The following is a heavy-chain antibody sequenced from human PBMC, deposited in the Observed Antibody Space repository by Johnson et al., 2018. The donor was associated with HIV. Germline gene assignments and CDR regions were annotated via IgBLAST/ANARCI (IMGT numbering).Heavy chain of an antibody. CDR3: AKGGSGTTRIRAQKGAFDI. D-gene: IGHD6-19*01. CDR2: IRYDGSNK. J-gene: IGHJ3*02. V-gene: IGHV3-30*02. Sequence: QEQLVESGGGVVQPGGSLRLSCAASGFTFSSFGMHWVRQAPGKGLEWVAFIRYDGSNKYFAASVKGRFTISRDNSKNTLYLQMTSLRAEDTAVYYCAKGGSGTTRIRAQKGAFDIWGQGTMVTVSS. CDR1: GFTFSSFG.